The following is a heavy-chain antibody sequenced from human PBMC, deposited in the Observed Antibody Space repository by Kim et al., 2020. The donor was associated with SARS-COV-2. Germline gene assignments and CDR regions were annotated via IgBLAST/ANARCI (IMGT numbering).Heavy chain of an antibody. CDR2: INHSGST. V-gene: IGHV4-34*01. J-gene: IGHJ3*02. CDR1: GGSFSGYY. CDR3: SSEHYDFWSDDAFDI. D-gene: IGHD3-3*01. Sequence: SETLSLTCAVYGGSFSGYYWSWIRQPPGKGLEWIGEINHSGSTNYNPYPKSRITIAVDTSTNQFSLKLSPVTAADTAVYYCSSEHYDFWSDDAFDIGGHGTLVTVSS.